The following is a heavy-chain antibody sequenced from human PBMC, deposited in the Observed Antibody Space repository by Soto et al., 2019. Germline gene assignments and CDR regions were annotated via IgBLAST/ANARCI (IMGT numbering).Heavy chain of an antibody. CDR2: ISYDGSNK. D-gene: IGHD6-13*01. V-gene: IGHV3-30*18. CDR1: GFTFSSYG. CDR3: AKWDSSSWSTLYYYYYGMDV. Sequence: GGSLRLSCAASGFTFSSYGMHWVRQAPGKGLEWVAVISYDGSNKYYADSVKGRFTISRDNSKNTLYLQMNSLRAEDTAVYYCAKWDSSSWSTLYYYYYGMDVWGQGTTVTVSS. J-gene: IGHJ6*02.